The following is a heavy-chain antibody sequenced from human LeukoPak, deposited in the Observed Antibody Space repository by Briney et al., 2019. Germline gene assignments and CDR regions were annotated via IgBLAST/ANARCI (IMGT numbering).Heavy chain of an antibody. Sequence: GGSLRLSCAASGFTFSSYAMSWVRQAPGKGLEWVSATSGSGGSTYYADSVKGRFTISRDNSKNTLYLQMNSLRAEDTAVYYCAKDRAVAGTVDYWGQGTLVTVSS. J-gene: IGHJ4*02. CDR3: AKDRAVAGTVDY. CDR2: TSGSGGST. D-gene: IGHD6-19*01. CDR1: GFTFSSYA. V-gene: IGHV3-23*01.